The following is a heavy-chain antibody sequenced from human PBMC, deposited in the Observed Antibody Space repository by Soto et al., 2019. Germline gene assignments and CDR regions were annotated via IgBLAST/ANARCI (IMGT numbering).Heavy chain of an antibody. D-gene: IGHD3-10*01. Sequence: QVQLQESGPGLVKPSQTLSLTCTVSGGSISSADYYWSWIRQPPGKGLEWIVYFHSSGATYKDPSLKSRVTISVDTSKNQISLKLDSVTAADTAVYYCASIWFGDFDYWGHGTLVTVSS. CDR2: FHSSGAT. CDR3: ASIWFGDFDY. CDR1: GGSISSADYY. J-gene: IGHJ4*01. V-gene: IGHV4-30-4*01.